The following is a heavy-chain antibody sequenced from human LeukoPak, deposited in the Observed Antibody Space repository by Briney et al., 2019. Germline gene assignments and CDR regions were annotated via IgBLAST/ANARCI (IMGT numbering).Heavy chain of an antibody. CDR3: ARGAYYYED. V-gene: IGHV3-48*01. J-gene: IGHJ4*02. Sequence: GRSLRLSCAASGFTFSDHIMNWVRQLPGKRLEWVAYVSGSGSTVYYADSVKGRFTISRDNAKNSLYLQMNSLRAEDTAVYYCARGAYYYEDWGQGTLVTVSS. CDR1: GFTFSDHI. D-gene: IGHD3-22*01. CDR2: VSGSGSTV.